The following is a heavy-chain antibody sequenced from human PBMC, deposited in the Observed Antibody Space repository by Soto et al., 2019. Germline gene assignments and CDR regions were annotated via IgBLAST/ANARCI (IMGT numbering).Heavy chain of an antibody. CDR2: TIPMFATA. J-gene: IGHJ4*02. D-gene: IGHD6-19*01. CDR3: ARGLFGQQWLVGFDT. CDR1: GDSFSNYI. V-gene: IGHV1-69*01. Sequence: QVQLVQSGAEVKKPGSSAKVSCKASGDSFSNYIFSWVRQAPGQGLEWMGGTIPMFATAQYAQKLQGRVTITADESTSTVYMDLTSLRSDDTAVYYCARGLFGQQWLVGFDTWGQGTLVTVSS.